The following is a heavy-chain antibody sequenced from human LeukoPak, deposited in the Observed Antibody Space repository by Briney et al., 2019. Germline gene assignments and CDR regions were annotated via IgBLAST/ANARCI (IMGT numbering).Heavy chain of an antibody. CDR2: IYYSGST. CDR3: ARSLRRDDFWSGSDAFDI. V-gene: IGHV4-59*08. CDR1: GGSMSSYY. Sequence: SATLSLTCTVSGGSMSSYYWSWIRQPPGKGLEWIGYIYYSGSTNYNPSLKSRVTISVDTSKNQFSLKLSSVTAVDTAVYYCARSLRRDDFWSGSDAFDIWGQGTMVTVSS. J-gene: IGHJ3*02. D-gene: IGHD3-3*01.